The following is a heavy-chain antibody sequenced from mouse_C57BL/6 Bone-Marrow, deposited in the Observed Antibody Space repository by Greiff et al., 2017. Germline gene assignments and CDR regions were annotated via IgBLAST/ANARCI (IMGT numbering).Heavy chain of an antibody. J-gene: IGHJ1*03. CDR2: IDPETGGP. CDR3: TRNGRSTMITTRWYFDV. V-gene: IGHV1-15*01. CDR1: GYTFTDYE. D-gene: IGHD2-4*01. Sequence: SGAELVRPGASVTLSCKASGYTFTDYEMHWVKQTPVHGLEWIGAIDPETGGPAYNQKFKGKAILTADKSSSTAYMELRSLTSEDSAVYYCTRNGRSTMITTRWYFDVWGTGTTVTVSS.